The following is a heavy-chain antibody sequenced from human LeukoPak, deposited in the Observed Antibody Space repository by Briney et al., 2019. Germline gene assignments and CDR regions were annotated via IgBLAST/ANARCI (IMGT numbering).Heavy chain of an antibody. D-gene: IGHD2-2*02. CDR1: GGSISSYY. J-gene: IGHJ5*02. V-gene: IGHV4-4*07. CDR2: ICTSGST. CDR3: AREAYQLLYVGWFDP. Sequence: SETLSLTCTVSGGSISSYYWSWIRQPAGKGLEWIGRICTSGSTNYNPSLKSRVTMSVDTSKNQFSLKLSSVTAADTAVYYCAREAYQLLYVGWFDPWGQGTLVTVSS.